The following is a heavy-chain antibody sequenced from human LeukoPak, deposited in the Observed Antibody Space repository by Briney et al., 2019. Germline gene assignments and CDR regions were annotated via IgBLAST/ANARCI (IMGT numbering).Heavy chain of an antibody. CDR2: ISSSGGTI. CDR1: GFTSTTYE. Sequence: GGSLRLSCVGSGFTSTTYEMTWVRQAPGKGLEWVSYISSSGGTIYYADSVKGRFTISRDNAKNSLYLKMNSLRAEDTAVYYCAREGGVNYYDLDYFDYWGQGTLLTVSS. D-gene: IGHD3-22*01. V-gene: IGHV3-48*03. J-gene: IGHJ4*02. CDR3: AREGGVNYYDLDYFDY.